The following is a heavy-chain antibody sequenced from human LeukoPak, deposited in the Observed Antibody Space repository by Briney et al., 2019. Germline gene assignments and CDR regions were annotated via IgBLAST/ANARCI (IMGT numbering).Heavy chain of an antibody. CDR2: IYYSGST. Sequence: SETLSLTCTVSGGSISSSSYYWGWIRQPPGKGLEWIGSIYYSGSTYYNPSLKSRVTISVDTSKSQFSLKLSSVTAADTAVYYCARHYRPPEGWFDPWGQGTLVTVSS. D-gene: IGHD1-14*01. CDR3: ARHYRPPEGWFDP. V-gene: IGHV4-39*01. J-gene: IGHJ5*02. CDR1: GGSISSSSYY.